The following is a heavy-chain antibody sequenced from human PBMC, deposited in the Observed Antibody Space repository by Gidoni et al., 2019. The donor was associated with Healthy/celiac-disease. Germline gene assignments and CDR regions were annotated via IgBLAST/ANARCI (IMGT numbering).Heavy chain of an antibody. V-gene: IGHV4-4*07. CDR3: ARGRSDDYVWGSYPEDAFDI. CDR2: IYTSGST. J-gene: IGHJ3*02. Sequence: QVQLQESGPGLVKPSETLSLTCTVSGGSISSYSWIWIRPPAGKGLEWIGRIYTSGSTNYNPSLKSRVTMSVDTSKNQCSLKLSSVTAADTAVYYCARGRSDDYVWGSYPEDAFDIWGQGTMVTVSS. D-gene: IGHD3-16*02. CDR1: GGSISSYS.